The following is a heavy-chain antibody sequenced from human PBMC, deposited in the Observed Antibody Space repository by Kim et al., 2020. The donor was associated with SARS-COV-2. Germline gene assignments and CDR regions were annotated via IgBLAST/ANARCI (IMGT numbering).Heavy chain of an antibody. V-gene: IGHV3-23*01. D-gene: IGHD3-10*01. J-gene: IGHJ4*02. CDR1: GFTFSNYA. CDR3: ANITYFYGSGSFRGIDY. Sequence: GGSLRLSCAASGFTFSNYAMSWVRQAPGKGLEWVSSISGSSGSSYSADSVTGRFSISRDNSRNTLYLQMNSLRVEDTAVYYCANITYFYGSGSFRGIDYWRQGTLVPVST. CDR2: ISGSSGSS.